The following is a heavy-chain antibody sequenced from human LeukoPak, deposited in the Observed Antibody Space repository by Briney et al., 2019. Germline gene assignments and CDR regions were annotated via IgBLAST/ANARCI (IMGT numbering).Heavy chain of an antibody. D-gene: IGHD2-8*02. V-gene: IGHV3-23*01. J-gene: IGHJ3*02. CDR1: GFTFSSYA. CDR3: AKDYRWAKSPPRRAFDI. CDR2: ISGSGGST. Sequence: GGSLRLSCAASGFTFSSYAMSWVRQAPGKGLEWVSAISGSGGSTYYADSVKGRFTISRDNSKNTLYLQMNSLRAEDTAVYYCAKDYRWAKSPPRRAFDIWGQGTMVTVSS.